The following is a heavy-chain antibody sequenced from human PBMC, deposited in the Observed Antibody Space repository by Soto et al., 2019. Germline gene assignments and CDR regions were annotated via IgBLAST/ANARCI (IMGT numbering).Heavy chain of an antibody. CDR3: ARGGPYIVVATGGAFDI. CDR2: IIPIFGTA. J-gene: IGHJ3*02. V-gene: IGHV1-69*13. Sequence: GASVKVSCKASGGTFSSYAISCVRQAPGQGLEWMGGIIPIFGTANYAQKFQGRVTITADESTSTAYMELSSLRSEDTAVYYCARGGPYIVVATGGAFDIWGQGTMVTVS. D-gene: IGHD2-15*01. CDR1: GGTFSSYA.